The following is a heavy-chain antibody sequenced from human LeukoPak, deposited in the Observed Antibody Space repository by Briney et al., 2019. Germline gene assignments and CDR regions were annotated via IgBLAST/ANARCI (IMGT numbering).Heavy chain of an antibody. CDR1: GESFSGYY. J-gene: IGHJ4*02. D-gene: IGHD2-2*01. CDR2: INHSGSA. V-gene: IGHV4-34*01. CDR3: ARRSSTLDY. Sequence: PSETLSLTCAVYGESFSGYYWSWIRQPPGKGLEWIGEINHSGSANHNPSLKSRVTILVDTSKNQFSLKLSSVTAADTAVYYCARRSSTLDYWGQGTLVTVSS.